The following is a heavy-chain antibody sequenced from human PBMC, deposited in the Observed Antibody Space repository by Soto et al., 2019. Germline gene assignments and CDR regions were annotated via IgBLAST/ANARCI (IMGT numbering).Heavy chain of an antibody. Sequence: QVQLQESGPGLVKPSQTLSLTCTVSGGSISSGGYYWSWLRQHPGKGLEWIGYIYNSGSTYYNPSLQSRVTISPDTSTTQFSLKLSSVTAADAAVYYCARDPAPWGQGTLVTVSS. CDR1: GGSISSGGYY. CDR3: ARDPAP. J-gene: IGHJ5*02. V-gene: IGHV4-31*03. CDR2: IYNSGST.